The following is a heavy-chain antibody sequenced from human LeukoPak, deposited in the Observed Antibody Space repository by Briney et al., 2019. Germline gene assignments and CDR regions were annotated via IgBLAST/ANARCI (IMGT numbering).Heavy chain of an antibody. CDR2: IWYDGNNK. D-gene: IGHD1-26*01. CDR3: ARDDGSGSYIDY. V-gene: IGHV3-33*01. Sequence: GGSLRLSCAASGFTFNNYGMHWVRQAPGKGLEWVAIIWYDGNNKYYADSVKGRFTISRDNSKNTLYLQMNSLRAEDTAVYYCARDDGSGSYIDYWGQGTLVTVSS. J-gene: IGHJ4*02. CDR1: GFTFNNYG.